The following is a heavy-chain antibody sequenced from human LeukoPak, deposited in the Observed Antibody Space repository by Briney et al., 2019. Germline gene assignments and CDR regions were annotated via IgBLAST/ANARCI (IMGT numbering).Heavy chain of an antibody. CDR1: GFTFNIYE. CDR2: ISADRNVI. Sequence: GGSLRLSCAASGFTFNIYEMNWVRQAPGKGLEWISYISADRNVIYYADSVKGRFIISRDNAKNSLYLQMNSLRAEDTAVYYCAGSRYPEPQDLDYWSQGTLVSVSS. J-gene: IGHJ4*02. V-gene: IGHV3-48*03. D-gene: IGHD1-14*01. CDR3: AGSRYPEPQDLDY.